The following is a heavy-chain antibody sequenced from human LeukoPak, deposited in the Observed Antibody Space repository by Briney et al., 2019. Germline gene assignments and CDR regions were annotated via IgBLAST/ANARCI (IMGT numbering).Heavy chain of an antibody. Sequence: PSETLPLTCAVYGGSFSGYYWSWIRQPPGKGLEWIGEINHSGGTKYNPSLKSRVTISVDTSKNQFSLKLSSVTAADTAMYYCARVKDPGGYYYYYYMDVWGKGTTVTVSS. V-gene: IGHV4-34*01. D-gene: IGHD3-16*01. CDR3: ARVKDPGGYYYYYYMDV. CDR1: GGSFSGYY. J-gene: IGHJ6*03. CDR2: INHSGGT.